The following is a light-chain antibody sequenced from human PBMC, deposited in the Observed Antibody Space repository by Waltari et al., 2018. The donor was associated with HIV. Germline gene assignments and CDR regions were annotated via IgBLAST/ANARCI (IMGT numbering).Light chain of an antibody. V-gene: IGLV1-47*01. Sequence: QSVLTQPPSASGTPGQRVTISCSGSSSNIGSKYVYWYQPLPGTAPTLPIYRNNQRPSGVPDRFSGSKSGTSASLAMSGLRSEDEADYYCAAWDDSLSGVVFGGGTKLTVL. CDR3: AAWDDSLSGVV. J-gene: IGLJ2*01. CDR2: RNN. CDR1: SSNIGSKY.